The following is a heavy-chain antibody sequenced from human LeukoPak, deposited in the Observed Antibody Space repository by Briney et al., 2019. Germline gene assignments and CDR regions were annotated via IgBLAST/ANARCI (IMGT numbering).Heavy chain of an antibody. J-gene: IGHJ4*02. CDR2: IYPGDSDA. CDR1: GYSFTIFW. D-gene: IGHD3-10*01. V-gene: IGHV5-51*01. Sequence: GESLKISCKASGYSFTIFWIGWVRQMPGKGLESMGIIYPGDSDARYSPSFQGQVTISADKSITTAYLQWRSLEASDPAMYYCARQSGDGDYFDYWGERTLVPVSS. CDR3: ARQSGDGDYFDY.